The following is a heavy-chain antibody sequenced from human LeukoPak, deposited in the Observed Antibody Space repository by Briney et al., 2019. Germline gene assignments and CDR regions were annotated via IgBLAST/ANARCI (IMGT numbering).Heavy chain of an antibody. CDR3: AKLTEPD. Sequence: SGGSLRLSCAASGFTFSSYDKSGVRQHPGRGLVWVSTISNSGSSTYYADSLRRRLTISRDNSKNTLYLQMNSLRAEDTALYYCAKLTEPDWGQGTLVTVSS. CDR2: ISNSGSST. V-gene: IGHV3-23*01. CDR1: GFTFSSYD. J-gene: IGHJ4*02.